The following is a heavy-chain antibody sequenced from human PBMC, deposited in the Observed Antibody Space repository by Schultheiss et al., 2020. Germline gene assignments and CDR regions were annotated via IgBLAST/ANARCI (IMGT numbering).Heavy chain of an antibody. Sequence: GESLKISCEGSGYSFTSYWIGWVRQMPGKGLEWMGIIYPGDSDTRYSPSFQGQVTISADKSISTAYLQWSSLKASDTAMYYCARPDNYYDSSGYYYGTPHFAYWGQGTLVTVSS. CDR3: ARPDNYYDSSGYYYGTPHFAY. D-gene: IGHD3-22*01. V-gene: IGHV5-51*01. J-gene: IGHJ4*02. CDR1: GYSFTSYW. CDR2: IYPGDSDT.